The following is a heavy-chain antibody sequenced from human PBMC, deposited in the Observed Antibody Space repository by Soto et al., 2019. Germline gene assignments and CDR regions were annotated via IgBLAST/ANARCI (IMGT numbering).Heavy chain of an antibody. J-gene: IGHJ6*02. Sequence: QLQLQESGPGLVKPSETLSLTCTVSGASVTSSTYYWGWIRQPPGKGLEWIGSIYYSGSTYYNLSLRSRVTISVDTSKNQVPLKLTSVTAADTAVYYCANDYGDYKSYYGMDVWGQGTTVTVSS. CDR2: IYYSGST. V-gene: IGHV4-39*01. CDR3: ANDYGDYKSYYGMDV. CDR1: GASVTSSTYY. D-gene: IGHD4-17*01.